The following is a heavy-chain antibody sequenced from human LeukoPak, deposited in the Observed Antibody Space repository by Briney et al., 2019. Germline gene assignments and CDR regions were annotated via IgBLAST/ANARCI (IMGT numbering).Heavy chain of an antibody. D-gene: IGHD3-22*01. CDR3: AREGTYYYDSSGYADAFDI. V-gene: IGHV3-23*01. Sequence: GGSLRLSCAASGFTFSSYAMSWVRQAPGKGLEWVSAISGSGGSTYYADSVKGRFTISRDNAKNSLYLQMNSLRAEDTAVYYCAREGTYYYDSSGYADAFDIWGQGTMVTVSS. J-gene: IGHJ3*02. CDR1: GFTFSSYA. CDR2: ISGSGGST.